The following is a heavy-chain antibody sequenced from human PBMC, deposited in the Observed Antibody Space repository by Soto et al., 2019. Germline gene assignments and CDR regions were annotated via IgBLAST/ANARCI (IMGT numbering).Heavy chain of an antibody. Sequence: QLHLVQSGAVVKKPGASVTVSCSASGYPVTAYYMHWVRQAPGRGLEWMGGINPATGAAKYTQTFRGMVPRARGKSTGTVLMELGRLLSEGPAGFCCARGGGVGVARSAAFDMWGQGTLVTVSS. CDR2: INPATGAA. V-gene: IGHV1-2*02. CDR3: ARGGGVGVARSAAFDM. D-gene: IGHD3-3*01. J-gene: IGHJ3*02. CDR1: GYPVTAYY.